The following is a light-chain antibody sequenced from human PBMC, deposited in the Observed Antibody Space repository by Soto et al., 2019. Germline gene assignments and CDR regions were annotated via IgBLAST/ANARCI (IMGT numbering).Light chain of an antibody. J-gene: IGKJ1*01. Sequence: DIVMTQSQDSLAVSLGERATINCKSSQSVLYSSDNRNYLAWYQQKPGQPPRLLISWASTRESGVPDRFSGSGSGTDFTLTIRSLQAEDVAVYYCQQHYSTPRTFGQGTKVEIK. CDR3: QQHYSTPRT. CDR2: WAS. CDR1: QSVLYSSDNRNY. V-gene: IGKV4-1*01.